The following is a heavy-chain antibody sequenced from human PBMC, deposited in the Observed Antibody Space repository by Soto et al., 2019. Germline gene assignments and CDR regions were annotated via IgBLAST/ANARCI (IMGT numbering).Heavy chain of an antibody. CDR3: AKDGGILTGSESTTGGMDV. J-gene: IGHJ6*02. V-gene: IGHV3-23*01. CDR2: ISGSGSST. CDR1: GFTFSSYA. D-gene: IGHD3-9*01. Sequence: GGSLRLSCAASGFTFSSYAMSWVRQAPGKGLEWVSAISGSGSSTYYADSVKGRFTISRDNSKNTLYLQMNSLRAEDTAVYYCAKDGGILTGSESTTGGMDVWGQGTTVTVSS.